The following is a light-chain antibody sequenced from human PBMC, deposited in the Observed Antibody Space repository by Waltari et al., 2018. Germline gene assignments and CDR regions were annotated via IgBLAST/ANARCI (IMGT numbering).Light chain of an antibody. CDR3: HKRRNWPIT. CDR2: GAS. Sequence: EIVLTQSPATLSLSPGERATLSCRASQSVDSYLLWYQQKPGQTPRLLVYGASNRATGIPARFSGSGSGPDFTLTIDSQESEDFADYYCHKRRNWPITFGQGTRLEIK. V-gene: IGKV3-11*01. J-gene: IGKJ5*01. CDR1: QSVDSY.